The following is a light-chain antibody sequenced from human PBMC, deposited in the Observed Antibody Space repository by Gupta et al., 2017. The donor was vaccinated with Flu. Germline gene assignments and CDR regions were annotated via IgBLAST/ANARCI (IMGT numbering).Light chain of an antibody. Sequence: EIVMTQSPATLSVSPGDRASLSCRASQSINSDLAWYQQRPGQAPRLLIYGASTRATGVPARFSGSGYGTQFTLTISSRQSEDFALYYCQQYNNWPPLTFGGGTKVEIK. CDR3: QQYNNWPPLT. CDR2: GAS. J-gene: IGKJ4*01. CDR1: QSINSD. V-gene: IGKV3-15*01.